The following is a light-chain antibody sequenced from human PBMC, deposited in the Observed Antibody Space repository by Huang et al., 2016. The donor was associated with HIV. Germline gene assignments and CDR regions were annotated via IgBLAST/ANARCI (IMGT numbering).Light chain of an antibody. Sequence: IRMTQSPSSLSASTGDRVTITCRASQNVGTSLAWYQQRPGRAPVLLIYDASTLQRGVPSRFSGSGSRTVFTLTIGCLQGEGAATYYCQHSDGLSPLTFGGGT. CDR2: DAS. CDR1: QNVGTS. CDR3: QHSDGLSPLT. J-gene: IGKJ4*01. V-gene: IGKV1-8*01.